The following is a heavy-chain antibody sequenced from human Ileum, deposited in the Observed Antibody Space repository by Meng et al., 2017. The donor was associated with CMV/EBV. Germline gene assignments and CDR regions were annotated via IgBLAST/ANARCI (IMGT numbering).Heavy chain of an antibody. Sequence: GGSLRLSCAASGFTFNNYWMHWVRQPPGRGLVWLSRVDKDERDIIYADSVKGRFTVSRDNARNIIYLQMNNLRDEDTAVYYCARDTPHNAFDPWGQGARVTVSS. CDR1: GFTFNNYW. CDR2: VDKDERDI. D-gene: IGHD1-14*01. V-gene: IGHV3-74*01. CDR3: ARDTPHNAFDP. J-gene: IGHJ5*02.